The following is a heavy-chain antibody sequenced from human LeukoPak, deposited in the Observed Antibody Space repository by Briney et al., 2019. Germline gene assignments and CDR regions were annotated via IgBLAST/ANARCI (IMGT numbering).Heavy chain of an antibody. J-gene: IGHJ3*02. D-gene: IGHD2-21*02. V-gene: IGHV1-69*05. Sequence: SVKVSCKASGGTFSSYAISWVRQAPGQGLEWMGGIIPIFGTANYAQKFQGRVTITTDESTNTDYMELSSLRSEDTAVYYCAGGCDGDCSSAFDIWGQGTMVTVSS. CDR1: GGTFSSYA. CDR3: AGGCDGDCSSAFDI. CDR2: IIPIFGTA.